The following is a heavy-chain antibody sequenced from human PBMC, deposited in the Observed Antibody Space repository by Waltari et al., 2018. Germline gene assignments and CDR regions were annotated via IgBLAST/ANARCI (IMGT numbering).Heavy chain of an antibody. CDR3: ARDRGLRRLSTFEI. V-gene: IGHV4-34*01. D-gene: IGHD3-16*02. Sequence: QVQLQQWGAGLLKPSETLSLTCAVYGGSFSGYYWSWIRSPHGKGLEWIGEINHSGSTNYNPSLKSRITISVDMSKSQFSLKLSSVTAADTAVYYCARDRGLRRLSTFEIWGQGTMVTVSS. CDR1: GGSFSGYY. J-gene: IGHJ3*02. CDR2: INHSGST.